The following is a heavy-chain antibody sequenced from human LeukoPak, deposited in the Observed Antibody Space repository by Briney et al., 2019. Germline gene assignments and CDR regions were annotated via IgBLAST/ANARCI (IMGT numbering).Heavy chain of an antibody. CDR1: GFTFEAYA. J-gene: IGHJ5*02. CDR3: AKETVAGSNWFDP. D-gene: IGHD6-19*01. V-gene: IGHV3-9*01. Sequence: PGGSLRLSCAASGFTFEAYAMHWVPQAPGKGLEWVSGISWNSGSIGYADSVKGRFTISRDNAKNSLYLQMNSLRAEDTALYYCAKETVAGSNWFDPWGQGTLVTVSS. CDR2: ISWNSGSI.